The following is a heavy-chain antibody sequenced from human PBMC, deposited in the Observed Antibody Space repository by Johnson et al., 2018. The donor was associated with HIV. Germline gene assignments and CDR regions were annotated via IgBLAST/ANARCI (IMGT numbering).Heavy chain of an antibody. CDR2: ISSSGSTI. J-gene: IGHJ3*02. V-gene: IGHV3-11*04. Sequence: QVQLVESGGGLVKPGGSLRLSCAASGFTFSDYYMSWIRQAPGKGLEWVSYISSSGSTIYQADSVKGRFTLPRDNAKNSLYPQMNSLRAEDTAVYYCARVFYRYSSSSTAAFDIWGQGTMVTVSS. CDR3: ARVFYRYSSSSTAAFDI. D-gene: IGHD6-6*01. CDR1: GFTFSDYY.